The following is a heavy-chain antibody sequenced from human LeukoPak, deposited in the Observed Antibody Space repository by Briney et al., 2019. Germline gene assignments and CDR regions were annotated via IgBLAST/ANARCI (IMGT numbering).Heavy chain of an antibody. J-gene: IGHJ4*02. CDR2: ISGSGDNT. D-gene: IGHD6-13*01. V-gene: IGHV3-23*01. Sequence: PGGSLRLSCTASGFTFSSYAMSWVRQAPGKGLEWVSGISGSGDNTYHADSVKGRFTISRDNSKNTLYLQMNSLRAEDTAVYYCAKDKYSSTWKYYFDYWGQGALVTVSS. CDR1: GFTFSSYA. CDR3: AKDKYSSTWKYYFDY.